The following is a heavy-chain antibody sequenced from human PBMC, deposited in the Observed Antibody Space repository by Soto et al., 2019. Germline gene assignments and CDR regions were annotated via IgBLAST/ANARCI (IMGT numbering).Heavy chain of an antibody. Sequence: ASVKVSCKASGYTLTRYCIHWVRQAPGQGLEWMEIINPNSGATSYAQKFQDRVTMTRDTSTSTVYMELSSLRSEDTAVYYCARDIVVAPSARGWFDPWGQGTLVTVSS. D-gene: IGHD2-2*01. V-gene: IGHV1-46*01. CDR3: ARDIVVAPSARGWFDP. CDR2: INPNSGAT. CDR1: GYTLTRYC. J-gene: IGHJ5*02.